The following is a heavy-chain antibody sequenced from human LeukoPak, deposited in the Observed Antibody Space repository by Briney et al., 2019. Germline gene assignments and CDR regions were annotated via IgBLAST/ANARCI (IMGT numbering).Heavy chain of an antibody. CDR2: INPNSGGT. CDR3: TKARGSVWFGEHEFDY. CDR1: GYTFTGYY. V-gene: IGHV1-2*02. D-gene: IGHD3-10*01. J-gene: IGHJ4*02. Sequence: GASVKVSCKAPGYTFTGYYMHWVRQAPGQGLEWMGWINPNSGGTNYAQKFQGRVTMTRDTSISTAYMEMSRLRSDDTAVYYCTKARGSVWFGEHEFDYWGQGTLVTVSS.